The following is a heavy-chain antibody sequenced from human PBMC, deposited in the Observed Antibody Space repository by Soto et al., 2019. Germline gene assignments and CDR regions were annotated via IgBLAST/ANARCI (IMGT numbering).Heavy chain of an antibody. CDR1: GFTFRSYA. D-gene: IGHD3-3*01. CDR2: VSFDGSHK. J-gene: IGHJ5*01. Sequence: QVQLVQSGGGVVQPGGSLRLSCAASGFTFRSYAIHWVRQAPGKSLEWVADVSFDGSHKTYAVPVRGRFTLSRDNSKKTVYLQMNSLRAEDTAVYYCAKLGDAVSGFFDFWGQGTQVAVSS. V-gene: IGHV3-30*18. CDR3: AKLGDAVSGFFDF.